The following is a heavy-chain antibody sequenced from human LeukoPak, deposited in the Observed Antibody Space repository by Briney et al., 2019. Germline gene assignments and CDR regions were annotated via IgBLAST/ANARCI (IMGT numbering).Heavy chain of an antibody. CDR3: ARLPFFAGGPDY. D-gene: IGHD3-10*01. V-gene: IGHV4-59*08. CDR2: IYYSGST. Sequence: SETLSLTCTVSGGSISSYYWSWIRQPPGKGLEWIGYIYYSGSTNYNPSLKSRVTISVDTSKNQFSLKLSSVTAADTAVYYCARLPFFAGGPDYRGQGTLVTVSS. J-gene: IGHJ4*02. CDR1: GGSISSYY.